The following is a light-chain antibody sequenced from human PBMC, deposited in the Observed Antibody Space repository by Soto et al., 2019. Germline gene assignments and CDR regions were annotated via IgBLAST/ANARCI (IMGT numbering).Light chain of an antibody. CDR3: QQYDTPPLS. J-gene: IGKJ4*01. CDR1: QTISGNR. V-gene: IGKV3-20*01. Sequence: EIVLTQSPGTLSLSPGESVTLSCRASQTISGNRLAWYQEKRGQAPSLLIYGASRRATGIPDRVSGSGSGTDFTLTISRVEPEDVAVYYCQQYDTPPLSFGGGTKVEIK. CDR2: GAS.